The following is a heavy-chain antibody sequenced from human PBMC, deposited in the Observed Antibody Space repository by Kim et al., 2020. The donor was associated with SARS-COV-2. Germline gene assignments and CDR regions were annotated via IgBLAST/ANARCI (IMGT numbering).Heavy chain of an antibody. V-gene: IGHV3-23*01. Sequence: GGSLRLSCAASGFTFSGYAMSWVRQAPGKGLEWVSSISGSGGNTFYADSVKGRFTVSRDNSKNTLYLQMSSLRAEETAIYYCATDQVVGNGHYDPFEFWGQGTLVTVSS. CDR3: ATDQVVGNGHYDPFEF. D-gene: IGHD3-3*01. J-gene: IGHJ4*02. CDR1: GFTFSGYA. CDR2: ISGSGGNT.